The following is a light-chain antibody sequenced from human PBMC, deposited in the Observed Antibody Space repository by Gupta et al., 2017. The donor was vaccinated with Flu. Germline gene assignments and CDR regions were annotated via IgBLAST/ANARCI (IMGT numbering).Light chain of an antibody. CDR3: QSYSRGLSEVV. J-gene: IGLJ2*01. CDR1: SSNIGANFD. V-gene: IGLV1-40*01. CDR2: NNK. Sequence: QSVLTQPPSVSGAPGQRVTIPCTGSSSNIGANFDLHWYQQLPGTAPKRLIYNNKIRHVGVPARFSGSKYGTATTLAIPGLQAEDEADYFCQSYSRGLSEVVFGGGTKLTVL.